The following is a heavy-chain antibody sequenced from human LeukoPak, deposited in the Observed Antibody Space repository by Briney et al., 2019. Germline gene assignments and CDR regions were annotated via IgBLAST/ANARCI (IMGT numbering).Heavy chain of an antibody. CDR3: ARKAYHYYDSSGYYLTLDY. Sequence: ASVKVSCKASGGTFSSYAISWVRQAPGQGLEWVGGIIPIFGTANYAQKFQGRVTITADESTSTAYMELSSLRSEDTAVYYCARKAYHYYDSSGYYLTLDYWGQGTLVTVSS. CDR2: IIPIFGTA. J-gene: IGHJ4*02. D-gene: IGHD3-22*01. V-gene: IGHV1-69*13. CDR1: GGTFSSYA.